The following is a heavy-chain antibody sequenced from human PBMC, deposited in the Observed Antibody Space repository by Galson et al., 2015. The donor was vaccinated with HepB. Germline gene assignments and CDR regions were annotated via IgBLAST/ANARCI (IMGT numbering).Heavy chain of an antibody. J-gene: IGHJ4*02. CDR2: LHYTGST. CDR1: GGSISSNGYY. D-gene: IGHD2/OR15-2a*01. Sequence: ETLSLTCTVSGGSISSNGYYWAWIRQPPGKGLEWIGSLHYTGSTYQNPSLKSRVTISLDTSKNQFSLKLSSVTAADTAVYYCAREVAFHSISHPDSWGQGILVAVSS. CDR3: AREVAFHSISHPDS. V-gene: IGHV4-39*07.